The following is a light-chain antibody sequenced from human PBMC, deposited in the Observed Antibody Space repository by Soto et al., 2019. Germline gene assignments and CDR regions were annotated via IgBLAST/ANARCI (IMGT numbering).Light chain of an antibody. CDR1: QSLSGN. Sequence: IVMTQSPATLSVSPGERATLSCRASQSLSGNLAWYQQKPGQASRLVMYGASTRATGIPTSFSGSGSATEFTLTISSLQSEDLAVYYCQQYNKWPYTFGQGTKLEIK. V-gene: IGKV3-15*01. J-gene: IGKJ2*01. CDR3: QQYNKWPYT. CDR2: GAS.